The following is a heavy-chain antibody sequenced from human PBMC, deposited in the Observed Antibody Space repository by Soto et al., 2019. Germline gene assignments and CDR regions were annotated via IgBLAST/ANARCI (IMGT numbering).Heavy chain of an antibody. J-gene: IGHJ6*02. D-gene: IGHD1-26*01. CDR1: GFTFSNAW. V-gene: IGHV3-15*07. CDR2: IKSKTDGGTT. Sequence: EEQLVESGGGLVKPGGSLRLSCAASGFTFSNAWMNWVRQAPGKGLEWVGRIKSKTDGGTTEYPAHAKGRFTISRDDSKNTLYLQMNSLKIEDTAVYFCSTERRLVGGTTGNQYCYGMDVWGQGTTVTVSS. CDR3: STERRLVGGTTGNQYCYGMDV.